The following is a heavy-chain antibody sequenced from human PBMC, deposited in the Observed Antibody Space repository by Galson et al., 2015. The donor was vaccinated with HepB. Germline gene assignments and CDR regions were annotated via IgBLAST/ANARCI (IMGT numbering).Heavy chain of an antibody. CDR3: AKDLNYDSSPGFDY. CDR2: ISYDGSNK. D-gene: IGHD5-12*01. CDR1: GFTFSSYG. Sequence: SLRLSCAASGFTFSSYGIHWVRQAPGKGLEWVAVISYDGSNKYYADSVKGRFTISRDNSKNTLYLQMNSLRAEDTAVHYCAKDLNYDSSPGFDYWGQGTLVTVSS. J-gene: IGHJ4*02. V-gene: IGHV3-30*18.